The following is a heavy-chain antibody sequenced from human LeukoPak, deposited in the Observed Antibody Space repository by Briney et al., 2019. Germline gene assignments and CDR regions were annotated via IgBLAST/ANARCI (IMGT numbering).Heavy chain of an antibody. CDR2: ISGSGDST. CDR1: GFTFSSYA. CDR3: AKVIQYGWLRLKEGAYFDY. J-gene: IGHJ4*02. D-gene: IGHD5-12*01. V-gene: IGHV3-23*01. Sequence: PGGSLRLSCAASGFTFSSYAMSWVRQAPGKGLEWVSTISGSGDSTYYADSVKGRFTISRDNSKNTLYLQMNSLRAEDTAVYYCAKVIQYGWLRLKEGAYFDYWGQGTLVTVSS.